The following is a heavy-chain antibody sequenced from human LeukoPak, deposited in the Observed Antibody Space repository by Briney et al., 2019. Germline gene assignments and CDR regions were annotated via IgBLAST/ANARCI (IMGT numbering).Heavy chain of an antibody. CDR3: ARDLEAWRSGAGNYMDV. J-gene: IGHJ6*03. CDR2: INPNNGGT. V-gene: IGHV1-2*02. Sequence: ASVKVSCKASGYTFTGYYMHWVRQAPGQGLEWMGWINPNNGGTNYAQNFQGRVTMTRDTSTSTVYMELSRLRSDDTAVYFCARDLEAWRSGAGNYMDVWGKGTTVIISS. D-gene: IGHD2-15*01. CDR1: GYTFTGYY.